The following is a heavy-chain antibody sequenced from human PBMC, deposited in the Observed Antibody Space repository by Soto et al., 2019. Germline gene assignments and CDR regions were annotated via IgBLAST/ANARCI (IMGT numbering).Heavy chain of an antibody. D-gene: IGHD4-17*01. CDR1: GFTFSSYG. J-gene: IGHJ2*01. CDR2: ISYDGSNK. Sequence: QEQLVESGGGVVQPGRSLRLTCAGSGFTFSSYGMHWVRQAPGKGLEWVAIISYDGSNKYYADSVKGRFTISRDNSKNTLYLQMIILRAEDTAVYYCAKTTGDYPLYWYFDLLGRGTLVTVSS. CDR3: AKTTGDYPLYWYFDL. V-gene: IGHV3-30*18.